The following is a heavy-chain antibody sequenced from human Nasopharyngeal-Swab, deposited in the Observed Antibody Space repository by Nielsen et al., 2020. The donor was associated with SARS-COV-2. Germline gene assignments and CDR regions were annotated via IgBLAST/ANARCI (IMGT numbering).Heavy chain of an antibody. CDR2: IVPALGLP. J-gene: IGHJ4*02. V-gene: IGHV1-69*10. D-gene: IGHD5-12*01. CDR3: AREGEYGAYDAPDY. Sequence: WVRQAPGQGLEWMGGIVPALGLPNYAQKSRGRVTISADRSTTTSYLELSSLRSEDTAIYYCAREGEYGAYDAPDYWGQGTLVTVSS.